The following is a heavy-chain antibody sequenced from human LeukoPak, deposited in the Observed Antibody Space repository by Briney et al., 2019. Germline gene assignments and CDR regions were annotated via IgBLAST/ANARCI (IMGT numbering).Heavy chain of an antibody. CDR3: AREVGIRYFDWLRAKNWLDP. J-gene: IGHJ5*02. D-gene: IGHD3-9*01. CDR2: MNPNSGNT. CDR1: GYTFTSYD. V-gene: IGHV1-8*01. Sequence: ASVKVSCKASGYTFTSYDINWVRQATGQGLEWMGWMNPNSGNTGYAQKFQGRVTMTRNTSISTAYMELSSLRSEDTAVYYCAREVGIRYFDWLRAKNWLDPWGQGTLVTVSS.